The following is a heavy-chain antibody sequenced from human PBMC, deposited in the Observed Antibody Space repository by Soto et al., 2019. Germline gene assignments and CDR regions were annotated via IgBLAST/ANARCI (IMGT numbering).Heavy chain of an antibody. D-gene: IGHD7-27*01. V-gene: IGHV1-69*01. Sequence: QVQLVQSGAEVKKPGSSVKVSCKASGGTFSSYAISWVRQAPGQGLEWMGGIIPIFGTANYAQKFQGRVTITADESTRTAYMELSSLRSEDTAVYYCASGLTDWGEGSGYFDYWGQGTLVTVSS. CDR2: IIPIFGTA. J-gene: IGHJ4*02. CDR1: GGTFSSYA. CDR3: ASGLTDWGEGSGYFDY.